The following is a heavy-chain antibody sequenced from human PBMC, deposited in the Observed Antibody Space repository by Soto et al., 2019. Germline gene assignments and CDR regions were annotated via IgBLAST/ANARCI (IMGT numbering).Heavy chain of an antibody. Sequence: SETLSLTCAVYGGPFSGYYWSWIRQPPGKGLEWIGEISHSGSTNYNPSLKSRVTISVDTSKNQFSLKLSSVTAADTAVYYCARGGIAARPKNYYYYGMDVWGQGTTVTASS. CDR2: ISHSGST. CDR1: GGPFSGYY. J-gene: IGHJ6*02. D-gene: IGHD6-6*01. V-gene: IGHV4-34*01. CDR3: ARGGIAARPKNYYYYGMDV.